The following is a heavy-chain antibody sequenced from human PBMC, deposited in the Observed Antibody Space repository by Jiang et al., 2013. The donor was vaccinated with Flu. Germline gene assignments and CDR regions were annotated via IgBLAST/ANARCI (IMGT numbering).Heavy chain of an antibody. J-gene: IGHJ2*01. V-gene: IGHV2-5*02. CDR3: AAQLSADGYFDL. CDR2: VYGDDTK. D-gene: IGHD5-24*01. Sequence: PTQTLTLTCSFSEFSLRSSGVAVGWVRQPPRKRPLEWLALVYGDDTKRYRPSLTDRVTITKDASGNQVVLTMTNMDPVDTGTYYCAAQLSADGYFDLWGPWSTLITVS. CDR1: EFSLRSSGVA.